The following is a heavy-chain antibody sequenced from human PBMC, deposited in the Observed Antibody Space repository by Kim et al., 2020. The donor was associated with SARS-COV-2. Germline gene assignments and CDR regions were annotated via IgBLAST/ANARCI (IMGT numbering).Heavy chain of an antibody. CDR2: FYPADSDT. CDR1: GYTFNTYW. D-gene: IGHD6-6*01. V-gene: IGHV5-51*01. J-gene: IGHJ6*02. CDR3: ARGSRRVAPRRTNYFYYYGLDV. Sequence: GESLKISCRGSGYTFNTYWIGWVRQMPGKGLEWMAIFYPADSDTKYSPSFQGQVTVSADKSISTAYLQWSSLKASDTAIYYCARGSRRVAPRRTNYFYYYGLDVWGQGTTVTVSS.